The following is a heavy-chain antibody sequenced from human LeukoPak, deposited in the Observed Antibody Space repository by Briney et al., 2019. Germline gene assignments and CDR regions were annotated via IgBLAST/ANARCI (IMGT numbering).Heavy chain of an antibody. CDR3: ARAMPHDNWFDP. J-gene: IGHJ5*02. D-gene: IGHD2-2*01. CDR2: IKQAGSEK. Sequence: GGSLRLSCAASGFIFTNYWMTWVRQAPGKGLEWVANIKQAGSEKYYVDSVKGRFTISRDNARNSLFLQMNSLRAEDTAVYYCARAMPHDNWFDPWGQGSLVTVSS. CDR1: GFIFTNYW. V-gene: IGHV3-7*01.